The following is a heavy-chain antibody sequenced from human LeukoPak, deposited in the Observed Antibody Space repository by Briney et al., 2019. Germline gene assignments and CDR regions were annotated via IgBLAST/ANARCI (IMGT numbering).Heavy chain of an antibody. CDR3: ARDRYFYGSGRYWYPLPN. Sequence: GGSLRVSCAASGFTFSGSAMHWVRQAPGKGLEWVAVTSYDGSNKYYADSVKGRFTISRDNFKNTLYLQMNSLRAEDTALYYCARDRYFYGSGRYWYPLPNWGQGTLVTVSS. V-gene: IGHV3-30-3*01. CDR1: GFTFSGSA. J-gene: IGHJ4*02. CDR2: TSYDGSNK. D-gene: IGHD3-10*01.